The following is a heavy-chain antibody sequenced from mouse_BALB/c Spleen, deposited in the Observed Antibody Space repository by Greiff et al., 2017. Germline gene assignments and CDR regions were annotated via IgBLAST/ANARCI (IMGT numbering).Heavy chain of an antibody. CDR3: ARERYEGKTFAMDY. V-gene: IGHV3-2*02. D-gene: IGHD2-14*01. Sequence: EVKLVESGPGLVKPSQSLSLTCTVTGYSITSDYAWNWIRQFPGNKLEWMGYISYSGSTSYNPSLKSRISITRDTSKNQFFLQLNSVTTEDTATYYCARERYEGKTFAMDYWGQGTSVTVSS. J-gene: IGHJ4*01. CDR1: GYSITSDYA. CDR2: ISYSGST.